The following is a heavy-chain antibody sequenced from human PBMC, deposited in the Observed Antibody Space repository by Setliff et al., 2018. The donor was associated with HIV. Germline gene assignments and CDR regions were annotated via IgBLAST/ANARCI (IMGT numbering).Heavy chain of an antibody. V-gene: IGHV1-24*01. Sequence: GASVKVSCKVSGFTLREVSMHWVRQAPGKGLEWMGYFDPEDGETVYAQRFQCRVTMTEDTSTDTAHMELSGLRSEDTAVYYCAIDMVGGWLRPMPDFWGQGALVTVSS. CDR1: GFTLREVS. CDR2: FDPEDGET. D-gene: IGHD2-2*01. J-gene: IGHJ4*02. CDR3: AIDMVGGWLRPMPDF.